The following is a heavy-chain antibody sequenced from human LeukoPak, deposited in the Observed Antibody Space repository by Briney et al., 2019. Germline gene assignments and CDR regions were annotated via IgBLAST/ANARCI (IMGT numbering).Heavy chain of an antibody. Sequence: GASVKASCKASGYTFTDYYMHWVRQAPGQGLEWMGWINPNSGGTTYAQKFQGRVTMTRDTSISTAYMELSRLRSDDTAVYYCARGLYAIANYVEDAFEIWGQGTMVTVSS. J-gene: IGHJ3*02. CDR3: ARGLYAIANYVEDAFEI. V-gene: IGHV1-2*02. D-gene: IGHD4/OR15-4a*01. CDR2: INPNSGGT. CDR1: GYTFTDYY.